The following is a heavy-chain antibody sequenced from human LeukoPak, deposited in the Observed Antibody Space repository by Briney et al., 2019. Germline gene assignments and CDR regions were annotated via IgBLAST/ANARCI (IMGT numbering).Heavy chain of an antibody. D-gene: IGHD3/OR15-3a*01. CDR1: GITLNNYG. V-gene: IGHV3-23*01. CDR2: ISDNGGST. Sequence: GGSMRLSCAVSGITLNNYGMTWVRQAPGKGLEWVAGISDNGGSTKYADSVKGRFTISRDNPKNTLYLQMNSLRAEDTAVYFCAKRGVVIRVILVGFHKEAYYFESWGQGALVTVSS. J-gene: IGHJ4*02. CDR3: AKRGVVIRVILVGFHKEAYYFES.